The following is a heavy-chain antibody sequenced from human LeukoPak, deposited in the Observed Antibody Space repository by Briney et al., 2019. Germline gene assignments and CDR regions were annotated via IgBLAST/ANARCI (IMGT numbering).Heavy chain of an antibody. J-gene: IGHJ4*02. CDR3: AKTPGYFDY. V-gene: IGHV4-4*02. Sequence: KPSETLSLTCAVSGASISSYNCWGWVRQSPGKVLEWIGEIYRSGITNYNPSLKSRVTISVDKSKNQFSLKLNSVTAADTAVYYCAKTPGYFDYWGQGTLVTVSS. CDR2: IYRSGIT. CDR1: GASISSYNC.